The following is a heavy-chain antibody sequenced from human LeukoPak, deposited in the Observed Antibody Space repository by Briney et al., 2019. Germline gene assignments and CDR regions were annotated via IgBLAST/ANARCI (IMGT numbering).Heavy chain of an antibody. V-gene: IGHV1-18*01. J-gene: IGHJ4*02. Sequence: ASVTVSCKASGYTFTSYGISWVRQAPGQGLEWMGWISAYNGNTNYAQKLQGRVTMTTDTSTSTAYMELRSLRSDDTAVYYCARVVGYCSSTSCYGYSYGYYYFDYWGQGTLVTVSS. CDR1: GYTFTSYG. CDR3: ARVVGYCSSTSCYGYSYGYYYFDY. D-gene: IGHD2-2*01. CDR2: ISAYNGNT.